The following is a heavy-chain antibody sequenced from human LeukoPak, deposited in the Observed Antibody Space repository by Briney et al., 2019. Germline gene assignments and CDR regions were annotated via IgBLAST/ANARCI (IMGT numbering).Heavy chain of an antibody. Sequence: PGGSLRLSCAASGFTFSSYAMHWVRQAPGKGLEWVAVISYDGSNKCYADSVKGRFTISRDNSKNTLYLQMNSLRAEDTAVYYCASEIEWPYYYYYYMDVWGPGTTVTVSS. D-gene: IGHD3-3*01. CDR1: GFTFSSYA. CDR3: ASEIEWPYYYYYYMDV. J-gene: IGHJ6*03. CDR2: ISYDGSNK. V-gene: IGHV3-30-3*01.